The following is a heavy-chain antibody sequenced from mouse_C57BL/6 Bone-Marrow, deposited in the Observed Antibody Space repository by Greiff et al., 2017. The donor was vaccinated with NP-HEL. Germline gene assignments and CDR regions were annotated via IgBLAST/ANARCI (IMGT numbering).Heavy chain of an antibody. J-gene: IGHJ2*01. Sequence: EVQRVESGGGLVQPKGSLKLSCAASGFSFNTYAMNWVRQAPGKGLEWVARIRSKSNNYATYYADSLKDRFTISRDDSESMLYLQMNNVKTEDTAMYYGVRQGYDGYYLDYWGQGTTLTVSS. V-gene: IGHV10-1*01. CDR1: GFSFNTYA. CDR2: IRSKSNNYAT. D-gene: IGHD2-3*01. CDR3: VRQGYDGYYLDY.